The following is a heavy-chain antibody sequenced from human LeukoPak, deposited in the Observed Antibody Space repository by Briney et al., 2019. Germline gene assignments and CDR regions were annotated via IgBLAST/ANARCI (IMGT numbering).Heavy chain of an antibody. V-gene: IGHV4-38-2*02. CDR2: IYHSGTT. CDR1: GYSISSGYY. Sequence: KPSETLSLTCTVSGYSISSGYYWGWVRQSPGKGLEWIGTIYHSGTTYYNPSIKSRLSISMDTSKNQFSLKLTSVTAADTAVYFCVRDLVVYGNIDYWGQGTLVTVSS. D-gene: IGHD2-8*02. J-gene: IGHJ4*02. CDR3: VRDLVVYGNIDY.